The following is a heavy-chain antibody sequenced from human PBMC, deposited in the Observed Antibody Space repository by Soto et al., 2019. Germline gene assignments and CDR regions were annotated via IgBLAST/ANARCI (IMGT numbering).Heavy chain of an antibody. CDR1: GFTFGDYA. V-gene: IGHV3-49*03. CDR2: IRSKDYGGTT. J-gene: IGHJ3*02. Sequence: GGSLRLSCTASGFTFGDYAMSWFRQAPGKGLEWVGFIRSKDYGGTTDYAASVKGRFTISRDDSKSIAYLQMNSLKTVDSAVYYCSWSSSSSDAFDIWGQGTMVTVSS. D-gene: IGHD6-6*01. CDR3: SWSSSSSDAFDI.